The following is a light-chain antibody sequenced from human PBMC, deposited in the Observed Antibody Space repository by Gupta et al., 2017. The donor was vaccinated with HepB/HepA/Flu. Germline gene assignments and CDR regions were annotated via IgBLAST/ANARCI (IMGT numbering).Light chain of an antibody. CDR1: QNIRTN. V-gene: IGKV3-15*01. Sequence: EVVMTQSPATLSVSPGEIATLSCRASQNIRTNLAWYQQKPGQAPRLLISDASTRATGIPGRFSGSGSETEFTLTISSRQSEDFAFYHCQHENNCPRTFGQGTKVEIK. CDR3: QHENNCPRT. CDR2: DAS. J-gene: IGKJ1*01.